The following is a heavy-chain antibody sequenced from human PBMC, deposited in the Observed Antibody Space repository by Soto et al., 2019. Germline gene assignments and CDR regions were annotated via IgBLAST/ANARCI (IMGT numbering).Heavy chain of an antibody. CDR3: ARNLRYYYAGAAYYQYDAFDV. D-gene: IGHD3-22*01. J-gene: IGHJ3*01. CDR1: NSSISNYY. V-gene: IGHV4-59*01. CDR2: IYYSGSI. Sequence: PSETLSLTCTVANSSISNYYWSWIRRPPGKGLEWIGYIYYSGSINYNPSLKSRVTISVATSKNQFSLKLTSVTAADTAVYYCARNLRYYYAGAAYYQYDAFDVWGQGTVVTVSS.